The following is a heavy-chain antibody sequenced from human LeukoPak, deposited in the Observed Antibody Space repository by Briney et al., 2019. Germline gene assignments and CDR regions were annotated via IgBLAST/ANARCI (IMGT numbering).Heavy chain of an antibody. CDR3: AKGIGSAQGPFYYYYYGMDV. D-gene: IGHD2/OR15-2a*01. J-gene: IGHJ6*02. CDR2: INGDGRTT. V-gene: IGHV3-64*04. Sequence: TGGSLRLSCSASGFIFSTYTMYWVRQAPGKGLEFVSVINGDGRTTYYADSVKGRFTISRDNSKNTLYLQMNSLRAEDTAVYYCAKGIGSAQGPFYYYYYGMDVWGQGTTVTVSS. CDR1: GFIFSTYT.